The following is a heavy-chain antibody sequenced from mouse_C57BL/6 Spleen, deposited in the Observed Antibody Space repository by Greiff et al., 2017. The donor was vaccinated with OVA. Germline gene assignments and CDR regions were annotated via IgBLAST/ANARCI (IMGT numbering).Heavy chain of an antibody. Sequence: VQLQQSGAELVRPGASVKLSCKASGYTFTDYYINWVKQRPGQGLEWIARIYPGSGNTYYNEKFKGKATLTAEKSSSTAYMQLSSLTSEDAAVYFCARGDDYDGGYFDYWGQGTTLTVSS. CDR3: ARGDDYDGGYFDY. CDR1: GYTFTDYY. D-gene: IGHD2-4*01. CDR2: IYPGSGNT. V-gene: IGHV1-76*01. J-gene: IGHJ2*01.